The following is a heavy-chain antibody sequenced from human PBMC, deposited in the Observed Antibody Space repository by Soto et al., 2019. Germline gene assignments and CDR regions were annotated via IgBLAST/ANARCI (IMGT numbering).Heavy chain of an antibody. CDR1: GFSFTYYS. CDR3: ARAINGDYADAFDI. Sequence: EVQLVESGGGLVKPGGSLRLSCAASGFSFTYYSMNWIHQAPGKGLEWVSSISGSSSYIYYGDSLKGRFTTSRDNAKNSLYLQLNSLRAEDTAVYYCARAINGDYADAFDIWGQGTMVTVSS. D-gene: IGHD4-17*01. J-gene: IGHJ3*02. V-gene: IGHV3-21*01. CDR2: ISGSSSYI.